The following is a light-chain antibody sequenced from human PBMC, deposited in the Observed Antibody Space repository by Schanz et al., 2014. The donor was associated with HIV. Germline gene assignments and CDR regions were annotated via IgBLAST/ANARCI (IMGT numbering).Light chain of an antibody. CDR1: QSVSSN. CDR2: GAS. Sequence: VVLTQSPGTLSLSPGERATLSCRASQSVSSNLAWYQQKPGQAPRLLIYGASTRATGIPARFSGSGSGTDFTLTINRVEPADFAVYYCQQYGSSPPITFGQGTRLEI. J-gene: IGKJ5*01. V-gene: IGKV3-20*01. CDR3: QQYGSSPPIT.